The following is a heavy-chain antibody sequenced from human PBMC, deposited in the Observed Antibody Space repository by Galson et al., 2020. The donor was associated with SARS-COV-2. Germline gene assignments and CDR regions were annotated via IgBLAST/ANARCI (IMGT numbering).Heavy chain of an antibody. CDR1: IESFSGYY. J-gene: IGHJ4*02. CDR3: VRGRGDRSLDY. D-gene: IGHD2-21*02. CDR2: INDSGSA. V-gene: IGHV4-34*01. Sequence: SETLSLTCAVYIESFSGYYWTWIRQPPGKGLEWIGEINDSGSANYNPSLKSRLTISVDTSKNQFSLKLTSVTAADTAIYYCVRGRGDRSLDYWGQGTTVTVSS.